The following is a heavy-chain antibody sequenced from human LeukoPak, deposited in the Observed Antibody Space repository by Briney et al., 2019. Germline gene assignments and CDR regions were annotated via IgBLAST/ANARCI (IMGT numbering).Heavy chain of an antibody. Sequence: GGSLRLSCVASGFTFSNFAIHWVRQAPGKRLEWVTIVSYDGNRKYYADSVRGRFTVSRDNSKNTLHLEMNSLRVEDTAVYYCARDMRGREAGATISDYWGQGTLVTVSS. J-gene: IGHJ4*02. CDR2: VSYDGNRK. CDR1: GFTFSNFA. V-gene: IGHV3-30-3*01. D-gene: IGHD1-26*01. CDR3: ARDMRGREAGATISDY.